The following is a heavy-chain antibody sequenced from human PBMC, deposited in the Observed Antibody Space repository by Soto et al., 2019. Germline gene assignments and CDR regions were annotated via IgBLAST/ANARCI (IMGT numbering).Heavy chain of an antibody. J-gene: IGHJ4*02. Sequence: QLHLQESGPGLVKPSATLSLTCTGSGDSISTNNYFWGWIRQPPGTGREWGATIPFGGNTDYSPSLKSRANISVDTTEDRFYLTLTSVTAAATAVYYCATMRAVEDVIGYYYLGWSHYWGQGIRITVSS. CDR3: ATMRAVEDVIGYYYLGWSHY. V-gene: IGHV4-39*02. CDR2: IPFGGNT. D-gene: IGHD3-22*01. CDR1: GDSISTNNYF.